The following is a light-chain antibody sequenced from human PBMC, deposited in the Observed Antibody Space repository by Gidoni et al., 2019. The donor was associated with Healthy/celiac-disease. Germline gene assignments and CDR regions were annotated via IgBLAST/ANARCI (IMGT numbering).Light chain of an antibody. Sequence: DIQMTQSPSSLSASVGDRVTITCRASQSISSYLNWYQQKPGKAPKLLIYAASSLQSGVPSRFSGSGSGTEFTLTISSLQPEDFATYYCQQSYSTLGLTFXGXTKVEIK. V-gene: IGKV1-39*01. J-gene: IGKJ4*01. CDR2: AAS. CDR3: QQSYSTLGLT. CDR1: QSISSY.